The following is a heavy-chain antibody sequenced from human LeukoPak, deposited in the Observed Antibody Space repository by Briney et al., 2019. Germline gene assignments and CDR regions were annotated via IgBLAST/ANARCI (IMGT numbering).Heavy chain of an antibody. J-gene: IGHJ4*02. V-gene: IGHV1-46*01. CDR2: IKVSGGRT. CDR3: AREPPESYYFDN. Sequence: ASVQVSCKASGYTCSGFYVHWVRQAPGQGLEWMGIIKVSGGRTEYAQKFQGRVTVTRDMSTSTVYMELNNLRSEDTAVYYCAREPPESYYFDNWGQGTLVPVSS. CDR1: GYTCSGFY.